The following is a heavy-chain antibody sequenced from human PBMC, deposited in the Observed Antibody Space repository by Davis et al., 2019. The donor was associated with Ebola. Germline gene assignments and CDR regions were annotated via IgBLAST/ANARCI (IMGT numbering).Heavy chain of an antibody. CDR2: VFWSGNT. Sequence: SETLSLTCTVSGDTIISSSFYWGWIRQSPERGLEWIGSVFWSGNTYYNPSLKSRVIISIDKSKNQFSLNLNSVTAADTAVYYCARVNYYGSGSYYASPYFDYWGQGTLVTVSS. CDR1: GDTIISSSFY. CDR3: ARVNYYGSGSYYASPYFDY. V-gene: IGHV4-39*01. D-gene: IGHD3-10*01. J-gene: IGHJ4*02.